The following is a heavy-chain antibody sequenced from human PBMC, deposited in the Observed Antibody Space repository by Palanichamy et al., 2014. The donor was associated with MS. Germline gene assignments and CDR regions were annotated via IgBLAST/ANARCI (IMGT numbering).Heavy chain of an antibody. V-gene: IGHV3-7*01. CDR3: AKDLMQGTWRRGAFDI. CDR1: GFTFSTYW. J-gene: IGHJ3*02. D-gene: IGHD3-10*01. CDR2: INQDVSEK. Sequence: EVQLVESGGGLVQPGGSLRLSCAASGFTFSTYWMTWVRQAPGKGLEWVANINQDVSEKNYVDSVKGRFTISRDNAKNSLYLQMNSLRAEDTAVYYCAKDLMQGTWRRGAFDIWGQGTMVTVSS.